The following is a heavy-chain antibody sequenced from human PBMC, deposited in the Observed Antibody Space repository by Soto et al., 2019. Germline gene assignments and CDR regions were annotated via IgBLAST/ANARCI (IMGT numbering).Heavy chain of an antibody. Sequence: QVLLQQWGAGLLKPSETLSLTCAVYGVSFSGYYWSWIRQPPGKGLEWIGEINHSGSTNYNPSLKSRVTRSVDTSKNQFSLKLSSVTAADTAVYYCARTSRFDYWGQGTLVTVSS. CDR1: GVSFSGYY. D-gene: IGHD6-6*01. CDR2: INHSGST. V-gene: IGHV4-34*01. J-gene: IGHJ4*02. CDR3: ARTSRFDY.